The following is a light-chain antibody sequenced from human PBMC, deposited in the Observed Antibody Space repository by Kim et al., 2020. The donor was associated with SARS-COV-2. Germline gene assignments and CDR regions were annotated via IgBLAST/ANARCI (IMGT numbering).Light chain of an antibody. V-gene: IGLV7-43*01. CDR1: TGAVTSGNN. J-gene: IGLJ3*02. CDR2: SIS. Sequence: QTVVTQEPSLTVSPGGTVTLTCASSTGAVTSGNNPNWFQQKPGQAPRALIYSISNKHSWTPARFSGSLLGGKAALTLSGVQPEDEAEYYCLLHCSGGQIGVFGGGTQLTVL. CDR3: LLHCSGGQIGV.